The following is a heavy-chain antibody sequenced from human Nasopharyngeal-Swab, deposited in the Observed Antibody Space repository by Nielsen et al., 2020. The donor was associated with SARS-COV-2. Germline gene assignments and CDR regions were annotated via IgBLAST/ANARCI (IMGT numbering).Heavy chain of an antibody. CDR1: GFTFSSYE. V-gene: IGHV3-48*03. Sequence: GGSLRLSCAASGFTFSSYEMNWVRQAPGKGLEWVSYISSSGNTLYYADSVKGRFTVSRDNAKNSLFLHLGSLRAEDTAVYYCAREGYGDSSFYFDYWGLGTLVTVSS. CDR3: AREGYGDSSFYFDY. CDR2: ISSSGNTL. D-gene: IGHD4-17*01. J-gene: IGHJ4*02.